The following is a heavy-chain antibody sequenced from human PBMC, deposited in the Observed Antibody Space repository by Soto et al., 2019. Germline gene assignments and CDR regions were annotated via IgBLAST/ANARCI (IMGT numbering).Heavy chain of an antibody. CDR1: GLSITSGW. V-gene: IGHV3-15*07. CDR3: TTDSYRTIVIIRVVC. CDR2: IKSKTDGGTT. D-gene: IGHD3-16*02. Sequence: GXPLSVSCPVCGLSITSGWLNCYRQAPGNGLEWVGRIKSKTDGGTTDFAAPVKGRFAISRDDSKNMVYLQMNSLKTEDTAVYYCTTDSYRTIVIIRVVCWGHGPLV. J-gene: IGHJ4*01.